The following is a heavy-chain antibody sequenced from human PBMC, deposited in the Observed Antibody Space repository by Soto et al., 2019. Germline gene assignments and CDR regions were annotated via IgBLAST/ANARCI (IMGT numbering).Heavy chain of an antibody. Sequence: GGSLRLSCAASGFTFSSYGMHWVRQAPGKGLEWVAVIWYDGSNKYYADSVKGRFTISRDNSKNTLYLQMNSLRAEDTAVYYCARGYCSSTSCYLLDYWGQGTLVTVSS. CDR2: IWYDGSNK. CDR1: GFTFSSYG. CDR3: ARGYCSSTSCYLLDY. V-gene: IGHV3-33*01. J-gene: IGHJ4*02. D-gene: IGHD2-2*01.